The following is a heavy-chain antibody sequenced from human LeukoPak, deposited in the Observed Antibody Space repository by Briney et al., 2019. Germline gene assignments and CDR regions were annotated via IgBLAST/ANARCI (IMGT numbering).Heavy chain of an antibody. CDR2: IYYSGST. J-gene: IGHJ4*02. Sequence: SETLSLTCTVSGGSISSYYWSWIRQPPGKGLEWIGYIYYSGSTNYNPSLKSRVTISVDTSKNQFSLKLSSVTAADTAVYYCARPGDSSGYYYFDYWGQGTLVTVSS. D-gene: IGHD3-22*01. V-gene: IGHV4-59*08. CDR1: GGSISSYY. CDR3: ARPGDSSGYYYFDY.